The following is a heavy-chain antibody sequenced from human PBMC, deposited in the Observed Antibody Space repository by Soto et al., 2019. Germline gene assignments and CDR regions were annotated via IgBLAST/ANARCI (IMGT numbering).Heavy chain of an antibody. CDR1: GFTFSSYG. D-gene: IGHD2-15*01. V-gene: IGHV3-30*03. CDR2: ISYDGSNK. J-gene: IGHJ4*02. CDR3: ARLGYCSGGSCYSGDY. Sequence: QVQLVESGGGVVQPGRSLRLSCAASGFTFSSYGMHWVRQAPGKGLEWVAVISYDGSNKYYADSVKGRFTISRDNSKNTLYLQMNSLRAEDTAVYYCARLGYCSGGSCYSGDYWGQGTLVTVSS.